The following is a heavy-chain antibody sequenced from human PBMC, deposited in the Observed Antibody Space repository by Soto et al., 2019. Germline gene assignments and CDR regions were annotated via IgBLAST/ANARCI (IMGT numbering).Heavy chain of an antibody. CDR2: IYWNDDK. J-gene: IGHJ4*02. CDR3: AHSADYYDSSGYYYFDY. V-gene: IGHV2-5*01. Sequence: FSLXXXGVGVGWIRQPPGKALEWLALIYWNDDKRYSPSLKSRLTITKDTSKNQVVLTMTNMDPVDTATYYCAHSADYYDSSGYYYFDYWGQGTLVTVSS. D-gene: IGHD3-22*01. CDR1: FSLXXXGVG.